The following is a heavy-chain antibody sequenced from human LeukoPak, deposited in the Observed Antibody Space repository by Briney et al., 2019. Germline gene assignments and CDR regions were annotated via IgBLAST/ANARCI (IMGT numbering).Heavy chain of an antibody. CDR2: INHSGST. V-gene: IGHV4-34*01. Sequence: SEILSLTCAVYGGSFSGYYWSWIRQPPGKGLEWIGEINHSGSTNYNPSLKSRVTISVDTSKNQFSLKLSSVTAADTAVYYCAAGSPTPFDYWGQGTLVTVSS. CDR1: GGSFSGYY. D-gene: IGHD3-10*01. J-gene: IGHJ4*02. CDR3: AAGSPTPFDY.